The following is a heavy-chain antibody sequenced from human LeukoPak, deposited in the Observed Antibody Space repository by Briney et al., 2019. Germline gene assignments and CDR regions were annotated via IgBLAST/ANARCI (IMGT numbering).Heavy chain of an antibody. Sequence: GGSLRLSCAASGFTFDDYAMVWFRQAPGKGLEWLCFIRSKSFGETILYAPSLKGRFTIPRDDSKSIAYLQMNSLKAEDTGMYYCTRATDGYPDLDYWGQGTLVTVSS. J-gene: IGHJ4*02. CDR3: TRATDGYPDLDY. V-gene: IGHV3-49*03. CDR2: IRSKSFGETI. CDR1: GFTFDDYA. D-gene: IGHD5-24*01.